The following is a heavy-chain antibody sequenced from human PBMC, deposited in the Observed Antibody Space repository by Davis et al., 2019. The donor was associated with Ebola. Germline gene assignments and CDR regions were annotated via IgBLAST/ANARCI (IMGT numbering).Heavy chain of an antibody. Sequence: AALVKVSCKPSGYMFTAYGITWVRQAPGQGLEWLGWISGYNGRTNLAQNVQGRVTLTTDTSTSTAYMELTSLRVDDTAVYYCARDGCSDSRCYTRTGNWLDPWGQGTQVTVSS. V-gene: IGHV1-18*01. J-gene: IGHJ5*02. CDR3: ARDGCSDSRCYTRTGNWLDP. D-gene: IGHD2-2*02. CDR2: ISGYNGRT. CDR1: GYMFTAYG.